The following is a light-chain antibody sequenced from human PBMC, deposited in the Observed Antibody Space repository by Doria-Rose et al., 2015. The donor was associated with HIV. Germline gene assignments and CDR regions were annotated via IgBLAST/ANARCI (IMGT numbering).Light chain of an antibody. CDR3: QQYYDTPS. CDR2: WAS. CDR1: QSPLYTSKNY. J-gene: IGKJ3*01. V-gene: IGKV4-1*01. Sequence: DIRVTQSPESLGMSLGERATLNCKSNQSPLYTSKNYLAWCQQKPGQPPKLLIYWASTRQSGVPARFSGSGSGTDFTLTISSLEAEDVAVYYCQQYYDTPSFGPGTTVDIK.